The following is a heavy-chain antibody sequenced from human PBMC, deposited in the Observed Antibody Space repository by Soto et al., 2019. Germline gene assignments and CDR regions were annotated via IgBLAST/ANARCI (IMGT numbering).Heavy chain of an antibody. V-gene: IGHV4-4*02. D-gene: IGHD3-22*01. CDR3: ASGFDSDGLYNGGHP. CDR1: GGSISTTNW. J-gene: IGHJ5*02. Sequence: VQLQESGPGLVKPSGTLSLTCTVSGGSISTTNWWSWVRQSPGKGLEWIGEILHICSTNYNPSLKSRVTISIDKSKNQYSLSLSSVTAADTAVYYCASGFDSDGLYNGGHPWGQGTLVSVSS. CDR2: ILHICST.